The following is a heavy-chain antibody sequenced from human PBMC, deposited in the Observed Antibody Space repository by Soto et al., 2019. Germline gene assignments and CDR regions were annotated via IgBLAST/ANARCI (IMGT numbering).Heavy chain of an antibody. J-gene: IGHJ4*02. V-gene: IGHV4-4*02. CDR2: IYHSGST. D-gene: IGHD3-9*01. Sequence: QVQLQESGPGLVKPSGTLSLTCAVSGGSISSSNRWSWVRQPPGKGLEWIGEIYHSGSTNYNPSLKSRVTISVDKSKNQFSLKLSSVTAADTAVYYCARGKYDILTGPPYYFDYWGQGTLVTVSS. CDR1: GGSISSSNR. CDR3: ARGKYDILTGPPYYFDY.